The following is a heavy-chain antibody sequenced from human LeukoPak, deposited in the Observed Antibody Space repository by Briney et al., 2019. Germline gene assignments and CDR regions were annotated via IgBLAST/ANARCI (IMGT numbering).Heavy chain of an antibody. CDR3: ARVWYYYDSSGLGPFDY. CDR1: GYNLTDVS. J-gene: IGHJ4*02. CDR2: FDPEQGDT. V-gene: IGHV1-24*01. Sequence: ASVEVSCTVSGYNLTDVSLHWVRQAPGGGLEWLGGFDPEQGDTAYSQKLQGRFTMTEDRSSDTAYMELSSLRSEDTAVYYCARVWYYYDSSGLGPFDYWGQGTLVTVSS. D-gene: IGHD3-22*01.